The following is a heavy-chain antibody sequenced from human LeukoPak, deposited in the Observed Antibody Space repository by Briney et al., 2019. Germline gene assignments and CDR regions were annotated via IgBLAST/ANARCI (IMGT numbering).Heavy chain of an antibody. D-gene: IGHD3-3*01. Sequence: SVKVSCKASGGTFSSYAISWVRQAPGQGLEWMGGIIPIFGTADYAQKFQGRVTITADESTSTAYMELSSLRSEDTAVYYCARGTYYDFWSGYGEYYYYGMDVWGQGTTVTVSS. CDR3: ARGTYYDFWSGYGEYYYYGMDV. V-gene: IGHV1-69*13. CDR1: GGTFSSYA. CDR2: IIPIFGTA. J-gene: IGHJ6*02.